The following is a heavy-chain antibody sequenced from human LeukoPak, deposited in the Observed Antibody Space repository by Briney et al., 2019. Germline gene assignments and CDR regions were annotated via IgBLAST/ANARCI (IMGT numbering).Heavy chain of an antibody. CDR1: GGSISSYY. D-gene: IGHD2-2*01. J-gene: IGHJ4*02. CDR3: ARQRIVVVPAAMPDYYFDY. Sequence: SETLSLTCTVSGGSISSYYWSWIRQPPGKGLEWIGYIYYSGSTNYNPSLKSRVTISVDTSKNQFSLKLSSVTAADTAVYYCARQRIVVVPAAMPDYYFDYWGQGTLVTVSS. CDR2: IYYSGST. V-gene: IGHV4-59*08.